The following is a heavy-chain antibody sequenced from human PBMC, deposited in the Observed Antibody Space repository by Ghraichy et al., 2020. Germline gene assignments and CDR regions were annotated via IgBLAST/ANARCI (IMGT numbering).Heavy chain of an antibody. CDR1: GGSFSGYY. J-gene: IGHJ6*02. V-gene: IGHV4-34*01. CDR3: ASGLRFLEWLLPPYYYYGMDV. Sequence: SETLSLTCAAYGGSFSGYYWSWIRQPPGKGLEWIGEINHSGSTNYNPSLKSRVTISVDTSKNQFSLKLSSVTAADTAVYYCASGLRFLEWLLPPYYYYGMDVWGQGTTVTVSS. CDR2: INHSGST. D-gene: IGHD3-3*01.